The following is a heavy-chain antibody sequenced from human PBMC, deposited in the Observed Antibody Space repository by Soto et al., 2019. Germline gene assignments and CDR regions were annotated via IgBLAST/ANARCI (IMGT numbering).Heavy chain of an antibody. D-gene: IGHD3-3*01. Sequence: ASVKVSCKASGYTFTSYGISWVRQAPGQGLEWMGWISAYNGNTNYAQKLQGRVTMTTDTSTSTAYMELRSLRSDDTAVYYCARDAPIFGVVIISACDYWGQGTLVTVSS. V-gene: IGHV1-18*01. J-gene: IGHJ4*02. CDR2: ISAYNGNT. CDR3: ARDAPIFGVVIISACDY. CDR1: GYTFTSYG.